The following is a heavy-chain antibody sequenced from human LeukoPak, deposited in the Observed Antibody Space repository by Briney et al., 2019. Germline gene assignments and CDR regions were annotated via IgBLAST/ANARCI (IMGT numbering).Heavy chain of an antibody. J-gene: IGHJ1*01. Sequence: GGSLRLSCTASGFTFGDFAMSWLRQAPGKGLEWVAVISYDGSNKYYADSVKGRFTISRDNSKNTLYLQMNSLRAEDTAVYYCAKDAAAYYYDSSGYYSQYFQHWGQGTLVTVSS. CDR1: GFTFGDFA. D-gene: IGHD3-22*01. V-gene: IGHV3-30*04. CDR3: AKDAAAYYYDSSGYYSQYFQH. CDR2: ISYDGSNK.